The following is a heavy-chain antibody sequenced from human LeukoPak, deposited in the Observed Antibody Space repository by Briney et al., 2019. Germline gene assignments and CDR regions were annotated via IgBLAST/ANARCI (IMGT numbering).Heavy chain of an antibody. Sequence: SETLSLTFTVSGGSISSGAYYWSWVRQLPEKGLDWIGYIGYTGDTYYNPSLKSRVSISVDTSKNQFSLKLSSGTAADTAVYYCARGRHYWGQGTLVTVSS. V-gene: IGHV4-30-4*08. CDR2: IGYTGDT. CDR1: GGSISSGAYY. J-gene: IGHJ4*02. CDR3: ARGRHY.